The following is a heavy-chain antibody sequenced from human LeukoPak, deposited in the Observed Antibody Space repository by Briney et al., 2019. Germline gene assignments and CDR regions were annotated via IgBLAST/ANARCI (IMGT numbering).Heavy chain of an antibody. CDR2: IKQDGSEK. V-gene: IGHV3-7*01. Sequence: PGGSLRLSCAASGFTFSSYWMSWVRQAPGKGLEWVANIKQDGSEKYYVDSVKGRFTISRDNAKNSLYLQMNSLRAEDTAVYYCARDYYGSGSYYAPYYYYYYYMDVWGKGTTVTISS. CDR1: GFTFSSYW. CDR3: ARDYYGSGSYYAPYYYYYYYMDV. J-gene: IGHJ6*03. D-gene: IGHD3-10*01.